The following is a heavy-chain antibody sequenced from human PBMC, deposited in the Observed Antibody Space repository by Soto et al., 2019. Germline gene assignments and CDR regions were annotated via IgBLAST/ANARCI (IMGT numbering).Heavy chain of an antibody. CDR3: AIDHPGYDFWSGQRYYYYYMDV. V-gene: IGHV1-46*03. J-gene: IGHJ6*03. CDR1: GYTFTSYY. CDR2: INPSGGST. D-gene: IGHD3-3*01. Sequence: GASVKVSCKASGYTFTSYYMHWVRQAPGQGLEWMGIINPSGGSTSYAQKFQGRVTMTRDTSTSTVYMELSSLRSEHTAVYYCAIDHPGYDFWSGQRYYYYYMDVWGKGTTVTVSS.